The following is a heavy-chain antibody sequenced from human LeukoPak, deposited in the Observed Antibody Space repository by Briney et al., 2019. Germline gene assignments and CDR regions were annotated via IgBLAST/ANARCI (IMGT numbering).Heavy chain of an antibody. V-gene: IGHV1-18*01. Sequence: ASVKVSCKDSGYTFTSYGISWVRQASGQGLEWMRWIGAYNGNTNYAQNRQGRVTLTTDTSTSTAYMELRSLRSDDTAVYYCARVLLWFGESPAYFDYWGQGTLVTVSS. CDR3: ARVLLWFGESPAYFDY. CDR2: IGAYNGNT. CDR1: GYTFTSYG. J-gene: IGHJ4*02. D-gene: IGHD3-10*01.